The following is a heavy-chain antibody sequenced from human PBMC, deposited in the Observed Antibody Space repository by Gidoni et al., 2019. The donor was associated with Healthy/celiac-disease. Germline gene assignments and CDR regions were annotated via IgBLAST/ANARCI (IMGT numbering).Heavy chain of an antibody. CDR1: GFPFSSYG. J-gene: IGHJ4*02. CDR3: AKGGGSYDGRHY. D-gene: IGHD1-26*01. CDR2: ISYDGSNN. V-gene: IGHV3-30*18. Sequence: QVQLVESGGGVVQPGRSLRLSCAASGFPFSSYGMHWVYQAPGKSREGVAVISYDGSNNYYADSVKGRFTISRDNSKNTLYLQMNSLRAEVTAVYYCAKGGGSYDGRHYLGQGTLVTVSS.